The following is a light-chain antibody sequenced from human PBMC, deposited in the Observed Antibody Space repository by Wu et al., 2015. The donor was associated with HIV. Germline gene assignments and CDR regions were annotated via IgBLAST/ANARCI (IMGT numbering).Light chain of an antibody. CDR3: QHYQT. J-gene: IGKJ1*01. Sequence: EIVLTQSPGTLSLSPGERATLSCRASQSVYNSYLAWYQQKPGQPPRLLIYGASSRATGIPDRFSGSGSGTDFTLSISRLEPEDFAVYYCQHYQTFGQGTKVEIK. CDR2: GAS. CDR1: QSVYNSY. V-gene: IGKV3-20*01.